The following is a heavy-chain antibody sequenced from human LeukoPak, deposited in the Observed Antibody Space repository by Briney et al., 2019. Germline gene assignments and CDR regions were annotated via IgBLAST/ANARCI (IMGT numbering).Heavy chain of an antibody. Sequence: SETLSLTCTVSGGSISIYYWSWIRQPAGKGLEWIGRIYTSGSTNYNPSLKSRVTMSVDTPKNQFSLKLSSVTAADTAVYYCARDCLFRSSQDYWGQGTLVTVSS. CDR1: GGSISIYY. V-gene: IGHV4-4*07. CDR2: IYTSGST. D-gene: IGHD1-26*01. J-gene: IGHJ4*02. CDR3: ARDCLFRSSQDY.